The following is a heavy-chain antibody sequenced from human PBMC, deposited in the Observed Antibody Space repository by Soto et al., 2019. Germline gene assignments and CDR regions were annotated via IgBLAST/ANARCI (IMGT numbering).Heavy chain of an antibody. D-gene: IGHD3-22*01. Sequence: LSLTCAVSGGSISSGGYSWSWIRQPPGKGLEWFGYISYSGSTHYNPSLKSRVAISIDRSKNQFSLRLSSVTAADTAIYYCARLGYDNSGYFDYWGQGTLVTVSS. CDR1: GGSISSGGYS. CDR3: ARLGYDNSGYFDY. CDR2: ISYSGST. V-gene: IGHV4-30-2*01. J-gene: IGHJ4*02.